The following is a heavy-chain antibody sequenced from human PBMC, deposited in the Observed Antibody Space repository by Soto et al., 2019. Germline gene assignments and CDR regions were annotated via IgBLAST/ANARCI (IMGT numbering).Heavy chain of an antibody. D-gene: IGHD3-3*01. Sequence: SETLSLTCAVYGGSFSGYYWSWIRQPPGKGLEWIGEINHSGSTNYNPSLKSRVTISVDTSKNQFSLKLSSVTAADTAVYYCARGGYDFLAYYYGMDVWGQGTTVTVSS. CDR1: GGSFSGYY. J-gene: IGHJ6*02. CDR3: ARGGYDFLAYYYGMDV. V-gene: IGHV4-34*01. CDR2: INHSGST.